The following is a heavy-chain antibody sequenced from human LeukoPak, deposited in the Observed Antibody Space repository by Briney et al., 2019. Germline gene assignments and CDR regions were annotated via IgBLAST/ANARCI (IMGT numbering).Heavy chain of an antibody. CDR2: IYYSGST. CDR1: GGSISSYY. D-gene: IGHD5-12*01. CDR3: ARARIVATTWYGMDV. Sequence: KPSETLSLTCTVSGGSISSYYWSWIRQPPGKGLEWIGYIYYSGSTNYNPSLKSRVTISVDTSKNQFSLKLSSVTAADTAVYYCARARIVATTWYGMDVWGQGTTVTVSS. V-gene: IGHV4-59*01. J-gene: IGHJ6*02.